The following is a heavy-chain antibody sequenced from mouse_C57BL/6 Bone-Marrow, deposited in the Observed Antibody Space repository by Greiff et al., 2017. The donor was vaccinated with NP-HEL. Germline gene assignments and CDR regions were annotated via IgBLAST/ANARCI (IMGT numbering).Heavy chain of an antibody. CDR3: ARYDYDRWFAY. J-gene: IGHJ3*01. CDR2: INPSTGGT. D-gene: IGHD2-4*01. V-gene: IGHV1-42*01. Sequence: EVQRVESGPELVKPGASVKISCKASGYSFTGYYMNWVKQSPEKSLEWIGEINPSTGGTTYNQKFKAKATLTVDKSSSTAYMQLKSLTSEDSAVYYCARYDYDRWFAYWGQGTLVTVSA. CDR1: GYSFTGYY.